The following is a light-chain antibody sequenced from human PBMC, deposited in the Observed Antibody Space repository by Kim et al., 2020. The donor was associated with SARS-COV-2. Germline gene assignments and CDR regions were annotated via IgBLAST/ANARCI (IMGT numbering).Light chain of an antibody. CDR1: QSVGNN. CDR2: GAS. V-gene: IGKV3-15*01. CDR3: QQYNNWAPIT. Sequence: PGEGAALSCRASQSVGNNLSWYRQKPGQAPRLLIYGASTRATGVPARFSGSGSGTEFTLTISSLQSEDFAVYYCQQYNNWAPITFGQGTRLEIK. J-gene: IGKJ5*01.